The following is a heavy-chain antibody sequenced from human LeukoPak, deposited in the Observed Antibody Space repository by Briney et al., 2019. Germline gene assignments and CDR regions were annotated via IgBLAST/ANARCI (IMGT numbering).Heavy chain of an antibody. V-gene: IGHV1-69*06. J-gene: IGHJ5*02. CDR2: IIPIFGTA. Sequence: SVKVSCKASEGTFSSYALSWVRQAPGQGLEWMGRIIPIFGTANYAQKFQGRVTITADKSTSTAYMELSSLRSEDTAVYYCAREGYCSSTSCLNWFDPWGQGTLVTVSS. D-gene: IGHD2-2*01. CDR3: AREGYCSSTSCLNWFDP. CDR1: EGTFSSYA.